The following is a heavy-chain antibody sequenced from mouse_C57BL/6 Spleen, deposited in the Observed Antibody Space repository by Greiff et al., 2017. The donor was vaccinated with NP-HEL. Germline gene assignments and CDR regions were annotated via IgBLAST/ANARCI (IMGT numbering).Heavy chain of an antibody. V-gene: IGHV1-55*01. J-gene: IGHJ4*01. D-gene: IGHD1-1*01. CDR1: GYTFTSYW. CDR2: IYPGSGST. Sequence: QVQLQQPGAELVKPGASVKMSCKASGYTFTSYWITWVKQRPGQGLEWIGDIYPGSGSTNYNEKFKSKATLTVDTSSSTAYMQLSSLTSEDSAVYYCARGLNYYGSNYAMDYWGQGTSVTVSS. CDR3: ARGLNYYGSNYAMDY.